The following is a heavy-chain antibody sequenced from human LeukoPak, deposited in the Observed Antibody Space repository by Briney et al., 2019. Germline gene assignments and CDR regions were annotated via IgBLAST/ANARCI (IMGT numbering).Heavy chain of an antibody. D-gene: IGHD1-1*01. V-gene: IGHV3-23*01. CDR1: GFTFSNSA. CDR2: VSGSGGST. Sequence: PGGSLRLSCIASGFTFSNSAISWVRQAPGKGLEWVSGVSGSGGSTYYADSVKGRFTISRDNSKNTLYLQMNSLRAEDTAVYYCAKDPRAGLEYFDYWGQGTLVTVSS. J-gene: IGHJ4*02. CDR3: AKDPRAGLEYFDY.